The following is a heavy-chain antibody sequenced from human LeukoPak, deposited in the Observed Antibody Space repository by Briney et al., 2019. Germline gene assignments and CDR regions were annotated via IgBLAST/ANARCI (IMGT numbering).Heavy chain of an antibody. CDR3: ARGPYGRVIVTTDLDY. J-gene: IGHJ4*02. CDR1: GYTFTSYG. Sequence: ASVKVPCKASGYTFTSYGITWVRQAPGQGLEWMGWISAYNGNTNYAQKVQGRVTMTTDTSTSTAYMELRSLRSDDTAVYYCARGPYGRVIVTTDLDYWGQGTLVTVSS. V-gene: IGHV1-18*01. D-gene: IGHD3-16*02. CDR2: ISAYNGNT.